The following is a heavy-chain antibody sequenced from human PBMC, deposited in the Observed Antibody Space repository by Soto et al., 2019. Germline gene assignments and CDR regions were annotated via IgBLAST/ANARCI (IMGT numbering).Heavy chain of an antibody. CDR2: ISYDGSNK. V-gene: IGHV3-30-3*01. CDR3: ARDPVAYCGGDCRTFDY. J-gene: IGHJ4*02. Sequence: QVQLVESGGGVVQPGRSLRLSCAASGFTFSSYAMHWVRQAPGKGLEWVAVISYDGSNKYYADSVKGRFTISRDNSKNXXYLQMKSLRAEDKAVYYCARDPVAYCGGDCRTFDYWGQGALVTVSS. CDR1: GFTFSSYA. D-gene: IGHD2-21*02.